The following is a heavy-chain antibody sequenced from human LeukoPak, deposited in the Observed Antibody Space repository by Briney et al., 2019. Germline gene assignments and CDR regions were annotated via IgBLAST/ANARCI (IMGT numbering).Heavy chain of an antibody. D-gene: IGHD3-22*01. CDR1: GFTFSSYG. V-gene: IGHV3-30*18. CDR3: AKLPSSGLPPPDY. J-gene: IGHJ4*02. CDR2: ISYDGSNK. Sequence: PGRSLRLSCAASGFTFSSYGMHWVRQAPGTGLEWVAVISYDGSNKYYADSVKGRFTISRDNSKNTLYLQMNSLRAEDTAVYYCAKLPSSGLPPPDYWGQGTLVTVSS.